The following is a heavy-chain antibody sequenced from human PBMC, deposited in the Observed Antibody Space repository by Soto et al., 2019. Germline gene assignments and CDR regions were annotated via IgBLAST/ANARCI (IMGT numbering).Heavy chain of an antibody. Sequence: ASVKVSCKVSGYTLTERSMHWVRQAPGKGLEWRGGFDPEDGETIYAQKFQGRVTMTEDTSTYTAYMELSSLRSEDTAVYYCATYYYDSSSYLGAFDIWGQGTMVTVSS. CDR3: ATYYYDSSSYLGAFDI. V-gene: IGHV1-24*01. D-gene: IGHD3-22*01. J-gene: IGHJ3*02. CDR1: GYTLTERS. CDR2: FDPEDGET.